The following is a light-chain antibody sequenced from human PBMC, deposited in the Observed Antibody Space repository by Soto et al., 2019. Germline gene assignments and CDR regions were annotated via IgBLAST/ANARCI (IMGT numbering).Light chain of an antibody. CDR3: QQRSKFLWT. V-gene: IGKV3-11*01. J-gene: IGKJ1*01. CDR2: DTS. CDR1: QSVSNS. Sequence: EIVLTQSPATLSLSPGERATLSCRASQSVSNSLAWYQQKPGQAPRLLMYDTSNRAPGIPARFSGSGSGTDFTLTINSLEPEDFAVYFCQQRSKFLWTFGQGTKVEI.